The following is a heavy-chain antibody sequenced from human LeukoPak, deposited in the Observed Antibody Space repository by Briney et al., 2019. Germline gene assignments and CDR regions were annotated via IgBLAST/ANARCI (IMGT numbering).Heavy chain of an antibody. CDR3: ARAPSEIGGYYPEYFRH. CDR1: GFTFSTYW. Sequence: TGGSLRLSCAASGFTFSTYWMQWVRQAPGKGLVWVSRIKSDGGTNYADSVKGRFTISRHNDKKTVSRQMNSLRPEDTGVYYCARAPSEIGGYYPEYFRHWGQGTLVTVSS. CDR2: IKSDGGT. V-gene: IGHV3-74*01. D-gene: IGHD3-22*01. J-gene: IGHJ1*01.